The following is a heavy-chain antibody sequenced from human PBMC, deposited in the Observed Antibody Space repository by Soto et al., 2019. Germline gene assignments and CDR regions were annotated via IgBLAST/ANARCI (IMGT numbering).Heavy chain of an antibody. CDR1: GFTFSSDA. Sequence: EVQLLESGGGLVKPGGSLRLSCAASGFTFSSDAMSWVRQAPVKGLEWVSAVSGNGGSANYADSVKGRFTISRDNSKNTVYLQMHSLRAEDTAVYYCAKGYSSGWYDYFDYRGQGTLVTVSS. CDR3: AKGYSSGWYDYFDY. CDR2: VSGNGGSA. V-gene: IGHV3-23*01. D-gene: IGHD6-19*01. J-gene: IGHJ4*02.